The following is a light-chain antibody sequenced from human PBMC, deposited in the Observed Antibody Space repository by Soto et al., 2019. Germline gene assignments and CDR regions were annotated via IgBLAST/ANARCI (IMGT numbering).Light chain of an antibody. CDR2: NAS. V-gene: IGKV3-15*01. CDR3: QQYNTWPLT. Sequence: EIVMTQSPATLSVSPGERATLSCRASQSVSNNLAWNQQKPGQAPRLLIYNASTRPTGLPARFSGSGSGTEFTLTISSLQSEDFAVYYCQQYNTWPLTFGGGTKVEI. CDR1: QSVSNN. J-gene: IGKJ4*01.